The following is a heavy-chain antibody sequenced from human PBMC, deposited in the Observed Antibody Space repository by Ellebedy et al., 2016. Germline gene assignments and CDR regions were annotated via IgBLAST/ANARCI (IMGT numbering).Heavy chain of an antibody. D-gene: IGHD1-1*01. CDR1: GFTFSSYA. V-gene: IGHV3-9*01. CDR3: ARDPGTQGG. J-gene: IGHJ4*02. CDR2: ISWNSGSI. Sequence: GGSLRLSCAASGFTFSSYAMHWVRQAPGKGLEWVSGISWNSGSIGYADSVKGRFTISRDNAKNSLYLQMNSLRAEDTAVYYCARDPGTQGGWGQGTLVTVSS.